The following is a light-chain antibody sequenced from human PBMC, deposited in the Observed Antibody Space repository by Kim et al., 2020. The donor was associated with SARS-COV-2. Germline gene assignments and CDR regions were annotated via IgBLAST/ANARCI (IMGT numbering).Light chain of an antibody. V-gene: IGKV3-11*01. J-gene: IGKJ4*01. Sequence: EIVLTQSPAALSMSPGERATLSCRASQSVRSFLAWYQQKPGQAPRLLIYDASNRATGIPARFSGSGSGTDFSLTISTLEPEDFAVYYCQQRSAWPLTVGGGTRVDIK. CDR2: DAS. CDR3: QQRSAWPLT. CDR1: QSVRSF.